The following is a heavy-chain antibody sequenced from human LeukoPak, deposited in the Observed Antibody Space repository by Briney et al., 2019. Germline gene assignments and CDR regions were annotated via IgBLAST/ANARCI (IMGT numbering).Heavy chain of an antibody. Sequence: GGSLRLSCAAPGFFFDNYAIHWVRQAPGKGLEWVSLISGDGGSTFYADSVRGRFTISRDNTRKSLSLQMSSLRSEDTALYYCARESETSGWYDYWGQGTLVTVFS. V-gene: IGHV3-43*02. CDR2: ISGDGGST. CDR3: ARESETSGWYDY. CDR1: GFFFDNYA. D-gene: IGHD6-19*01. J-gene: IGHJ4*02.